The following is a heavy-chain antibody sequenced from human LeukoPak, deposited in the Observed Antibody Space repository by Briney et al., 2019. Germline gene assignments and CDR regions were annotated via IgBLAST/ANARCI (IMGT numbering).Heavy chain of an antibody. Sequence: ASVKVSCKASGYTFTGYYMHWVRQAPGQGLEWMGRINPNSGATNYAQKFQGRVTMTRDTSISTAYMELSRLRSDDTAVYYCAGGYCSSTSCYIIIWFDPWGQGTLVTVSS. V-gene: IGHV1-2*06. CDR1: GYTFTGYY. CDR2: INPNSGAT. CDR3: AGGYCSSTSCYIIIWFDP. J-gene: IGHJ5*02. D-gene: IGHD2-2*02.